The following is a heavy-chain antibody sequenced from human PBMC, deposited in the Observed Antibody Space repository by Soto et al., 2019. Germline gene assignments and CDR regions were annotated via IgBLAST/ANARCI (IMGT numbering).Heavy chain of an antibody. CDR2: IYYSGST. J-gene: IGHJ4*02. Sequence: SETLSLTCTVSGGSISSSSYYWGWIRQPPGKGLEWIGSIYYSGSTYYNPSLKSRVTISVDTSKNQFSLKLSSVTAADTAVYYCVKQAGSFSGSYPSYWGQGTLVTVSS. CDR3: VKQAGSFSGSYPSY. D-gene: IGHD1-26*01. CDR1: GGSISSSSYY. V-gene: IGHV4-39*01.